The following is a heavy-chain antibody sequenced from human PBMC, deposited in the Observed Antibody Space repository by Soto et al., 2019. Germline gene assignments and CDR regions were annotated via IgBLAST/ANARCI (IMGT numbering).Heavy chain of an antibody. J-gene: IGHJ5*02. Sequence: DSVKVSFKACGGTFSSYAISWLRQAPGQGLEWMGWINPNSGGTNYAQKFQGRVTMTRDTSISTAYMELSRLRSDDTAVYYCARDADYSSSWGVNNWFDPWGQGTLVTVSS. CDR2: INPNSGGT. D-gene: IGHD6-13*01. CDR1: GGTFSSYA. CDR3: ARDADYSSSWGVNNWFDP. V-gene: IGHV1-2*02.